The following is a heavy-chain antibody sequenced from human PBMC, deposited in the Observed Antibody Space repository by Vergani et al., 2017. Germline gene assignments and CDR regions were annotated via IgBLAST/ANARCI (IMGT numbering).Heavy chain of an antibody. CDR2: ISSSSSTI. J-gene: IGHJ4*02. V-gene: IGHV3-48*02. CDR3: AKGGNSIRHYYFDY. D-gene: IGHD4-23*01. CDR1: GFTFSSYS. Sequence: EVQLVESGGGLVQPGGSLRLSCAASGFTFSSYSMNWVRQAPGKGLEWVSYISSSSSTIYYADSVKGRFTISRDNAKNSLYLQMNSLRDEDTAVYYCAKGGNSIRHYYFDYWGQGTLVTVSS.